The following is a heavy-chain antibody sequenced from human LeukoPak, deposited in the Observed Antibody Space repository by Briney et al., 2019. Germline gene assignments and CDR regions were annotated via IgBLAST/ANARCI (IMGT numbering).Heavy chain of an antibody. CDR1: GYSFTSYW. CDR2: IYPVDSDT. V-gene: IGHV5-51*01. Sequence: PGESLKISCKGSGYSFTSYWIGWVRQMPGKGLEWMGIIYPVDSDTRYSPSFQGQVTISADKSISTAYLQWSSLKASDTAMYYCARRITIFGVVIRYDAFDIWGQGTMVTVSS. D-gene: IGHD3-3*01. J-gene: IGHJ3*02. CDR3: ARRITIFGVVIRYDAFDI.